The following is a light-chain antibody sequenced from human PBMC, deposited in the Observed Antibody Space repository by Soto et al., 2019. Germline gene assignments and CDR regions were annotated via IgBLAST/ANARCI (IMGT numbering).Light chain of an antibody. CDR1: SSDVGGYNY. CDR2: GNS. V-gene: IGLV1-40*01. Sequence: QSVLTQPASVSGSPGQSITISCTGTSSDVGGYNYVYWYQQHPGKAPKLLIYGNSNRPSGVSDRFSGSKSGTSASLAITGLQAEDEADYYCQSYDSSLSGFYVFGTGTKVTVL. J-gene: IGLJ1*01. CDR3: QSYDSSLSGFYV.